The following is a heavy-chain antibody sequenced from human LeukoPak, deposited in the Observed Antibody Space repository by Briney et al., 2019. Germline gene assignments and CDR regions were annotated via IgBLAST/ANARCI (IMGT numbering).Heavy chain of an antibody. CDR2: INAGNGNT. D-gene: IGHD3-10*01. CDR3: ARDPPLWFGELAYGMDV. CDR1: GYTFTSYA. Sequence: ASVKVSCKASGYTFTSYAMHWVRQAPGQRFEWMGWINAGNGNTKYSQKFQGRVTITRDTSASTAYMELSSLRSEDTAVYYCARDPPLWFGELAYGMDVWGQGTTVTVSS. V-gene: IGHV1-3*01. J-gene: IGHJ6*02.